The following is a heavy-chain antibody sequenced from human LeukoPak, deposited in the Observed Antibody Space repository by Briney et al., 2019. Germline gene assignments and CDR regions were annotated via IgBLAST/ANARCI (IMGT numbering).Heavy chain of an antibody. Sequence: GESLRLSCEASGFTFSTYTVNWVRQAPGKGLEWVSSIASDMTDMKYADSVKGRFSVSRDNAKNSVFLEMKSLRADDTAVYFCARDYYDSSASATFDYWGRGSLVTVSP. V-gene: IGHV3-21*06. D-gene: IGHD3-22*01. CDR1: GFTFSTYT. J-gene: IGHJ4*02. CDR2: IASDMTDM. CDR3: ARDYYDSSASATFDY.